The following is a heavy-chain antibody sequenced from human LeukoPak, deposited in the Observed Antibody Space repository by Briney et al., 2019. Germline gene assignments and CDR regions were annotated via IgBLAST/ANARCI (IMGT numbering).Heavy chain of an antibody. CDR3: ARLGIAYYDFWSGYSYYFDY. CDR2: IYYSGST. D-gene: IGHD3-3*01. Sequence: SETLSLTCAVYGGSFSSYYWGWIRQPPGKGLEWIGSIYYSGSTYYNPSLKSRVTISVDTSKNQFSLKLSSVTAADTAVYYCARLGIAYYDFWSGYSYYFDYWGQGTLSPSPQ. CDR1: GGSFSSYY. V-gene: IGHV4-39*01. J-gene: IGHJ4*02.